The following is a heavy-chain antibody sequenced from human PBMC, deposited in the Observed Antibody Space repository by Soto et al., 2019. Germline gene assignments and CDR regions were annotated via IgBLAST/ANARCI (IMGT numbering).Heavy chain of an antibody. V-gene: IGHV4-59*01. Sequence: SETLPLTCTVSGGFIWGWIRQSPDKGLEWIGYIYNSGRYNYNPSLESRLTISIDTSKNQFSLRLASVTAADTAVYYCARTLPNRQLFDSWSQGTLVTVSS. D-gene: IGHD1-1*01. J-gene: IGHJ4*02. CDR3: ARTLPNRQLFDS. CDR2: IYNSGRY. CDR1: GGFI.